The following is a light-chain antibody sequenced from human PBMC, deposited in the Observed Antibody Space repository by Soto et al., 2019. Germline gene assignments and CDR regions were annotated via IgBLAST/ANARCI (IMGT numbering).Light chain of an antibody. CDR3: QSYDSSLSALV. CDR1: SSNIGAGYD. CDR2: GNS. J-gene: IGLJ2*01. V-gene: IGLV1-40*01. Sequence: QSVLTQPPSVSGAPGQRVTISCTGSSSNIGAGYDVHWYQQLPGTAPKLLIYGNSNRPSGVPDRFSCSKSGTSASLAITGLQAEDEADYYCQSYDSSLSALVFGGGTQLTVL.